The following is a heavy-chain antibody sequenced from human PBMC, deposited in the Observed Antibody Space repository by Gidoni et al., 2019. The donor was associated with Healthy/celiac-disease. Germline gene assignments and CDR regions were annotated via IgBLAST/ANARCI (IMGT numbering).Heavy chain of an antibody. Sequence: EVQLVESGGGLVQPGGSLRLSGAASGVTGSSNYMSGVRQAPGKGLEWVSVSYSGGSTYYADSVKGRFTISRDNSKNTLYLQMNSLRAEETAVYYCARDPQYYGSGSYIVWGQGTLVTVSS. CDR3: ARDPQYYGSGSYIV. D-gene: IGHD3-10*01. CDR1: GVTGSSNY. V-gene: IGHV3-66*01. CDR2: SYSGGST. J-gene: IGHJ4*02.